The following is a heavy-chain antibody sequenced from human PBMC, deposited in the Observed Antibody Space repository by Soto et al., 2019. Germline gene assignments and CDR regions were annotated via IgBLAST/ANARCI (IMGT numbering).Heavy chain of an antibody. CDR3: ARDGGYPDSFNI. CDR2: INSDGSTI. Sequence: GGSLRLSCAASGFIFISSAMTWVRQAPWKELVWVSHINSDGSTIVYAASVKGRFTISSANATSTLFLQMNGLRVEDTAVYYFARDGGYPDSFNIWSQGTTVTVSS. CDR1: GFIFISSA. V-gene: IGHV3-74*01. J-gene: IGHJ3*02. D-gene: IGHD3-16*01.